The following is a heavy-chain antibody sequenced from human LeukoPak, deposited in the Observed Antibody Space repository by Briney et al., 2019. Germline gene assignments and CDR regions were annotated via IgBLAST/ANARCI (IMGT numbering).Heavy chain of an antibody. CDR1: GYSISSGYY. CDR3: AREPDYYDSSGYNDY. Sequence: SETLSLTCTVSGYSISSGYYWGWIRQPPGKGLEWIGSIYHSGSTYYNPSLKSRVTISVDTSKNQFSLKLSSVTAADTAVYYCAREPDYYDSSGYNDYWGQGTLVTVSS. J-gene: IGHJ4*02. V-gene: IGHV4-38-2*02. D-gene: IGHD3-22*01. CDR2: IYHSGST.